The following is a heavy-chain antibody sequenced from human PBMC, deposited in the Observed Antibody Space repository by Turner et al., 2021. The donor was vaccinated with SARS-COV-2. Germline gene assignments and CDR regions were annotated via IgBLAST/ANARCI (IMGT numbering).Heavy chain of an antibody. CDR1: GGSFSGYS. Sequence: QVQLHQWGAGLLKPSETLSLTCAVYGGSFSGYSWSWIRQPPGKGLEWIGEINQSGSTNYNPSLKSRVTISVDTSKNQLSLKLSSVTAADTAVYYCARAWRYSSSWNGYYYGMDVWGQGTTVTVSS. CDR2: INQSGST. D-gene: IGHD6-13*01. CDR3: ARAWRYSSSWNGYYYGMDV. V-gene: IGHV4-34*01. J-gene: IGHJ6*02.